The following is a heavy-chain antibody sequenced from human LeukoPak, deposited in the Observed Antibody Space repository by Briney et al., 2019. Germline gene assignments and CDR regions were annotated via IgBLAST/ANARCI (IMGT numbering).Heavy chain of an antibody. V-gene: IGHV4-59*08. J-gene: IGHJ4*02. CDR1: DGSMSGYY. CDR3: ASGYSYGYSVY. CDR2: IYYSGST. Sequence: PSETLSLTCTVSDGSMSGYYWSWIRQPPGKGLEWIGYIYYSGSTNYNPSLKSRVTISVDTSKNQFSLKLSSVTAADTAVYYCASGYSYGYSVYWGQGTLVTVSS. D-gene: IGHD5-18*01.